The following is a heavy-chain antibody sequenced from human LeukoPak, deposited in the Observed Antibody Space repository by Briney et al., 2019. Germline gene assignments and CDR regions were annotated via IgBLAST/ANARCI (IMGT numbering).Heavy chain of an antibody. Sequence: GRSLRLSCAASEFTFSSHGMHWVRQAPGKGLEWVAVISYDGSNKYYADSVKGRFTISRDNSKNTLYLQMNSLRAEDTAVYHCAKDGRSYSSGWPPFDYWGQGALVTVSS. CDR1: EFTFSSHG. J-gene: IGHJ4*02. D-gene: IGHD6-19*01. CDR2: ISYDGSNK. CDR3: AKDGRSYSSGWPPFDY. V-gene: IGHV3-30*18.